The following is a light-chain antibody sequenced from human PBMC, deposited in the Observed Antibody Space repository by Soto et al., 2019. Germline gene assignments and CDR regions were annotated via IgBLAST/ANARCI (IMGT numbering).Light chain of an antibody. V-gene: IGKV3-11*01. CDR2: DAS. CDR1: QSVSSY. Sequence: EIVLTQSPATLSLSPGERATLSCRASQSVSSYLAWYQQKPGQAPRLLIYDASNRATGIPARFSGSGSGTDFNLTISRLEPEDFAVYYCQQRSNLITFGQGTRLEIK. CDR3: QQRSNLIT. J-gene: IGKJ5*01.